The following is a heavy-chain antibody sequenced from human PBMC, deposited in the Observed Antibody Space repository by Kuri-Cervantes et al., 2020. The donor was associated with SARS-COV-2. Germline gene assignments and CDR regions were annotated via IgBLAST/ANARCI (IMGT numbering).Heavy chain of an antibody. CDR1: GYSISSGYY. D-gene: IGHD5-18*01. V-gene: IGHV4-38-2*02. CDR3: ARSGYSYGPETQGAFDI. Sequence: SETLSLTCTVFGYSISSGYYWGWIRQPPGKGLEWIGSIYYSGSTYYNPSLKSRVTISVDTSKNQFSLKLSSVTAADTAVYYCARSGYSYGPETQGAFDIWGQGTMVTVSS. CDR2: IYYSGST. J-gene: IGHJ3*02.